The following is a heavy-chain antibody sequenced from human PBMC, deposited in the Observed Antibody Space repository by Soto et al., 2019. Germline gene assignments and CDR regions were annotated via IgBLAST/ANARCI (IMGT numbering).Heavy chain of an antibody. V-gene: IGHV3-23*01. CDR3: AKDMDAFWSGSYLRGYFDL. CDR2: ISRSGGDT. J-gene: IGHJ2*01. Sequence: EVQLLESGGGLVQPGGSLRLSCVVSGFTFSNYGMNWVRQAPGKGLEWVSGISRSGGDTYYVYSVRGRFTISRDNSKNALYLQMDRLRAEDTAVYYCAKDMDAFWSGSYLRGYFDLWGRGNLVTVS. CDR1: GFTFSNYG. D-gene: IGHD3-3*01.